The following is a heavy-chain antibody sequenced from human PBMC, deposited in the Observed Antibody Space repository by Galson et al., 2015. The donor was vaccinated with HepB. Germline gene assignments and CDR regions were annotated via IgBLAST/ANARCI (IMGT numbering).Heavy chain of an antibody. V-gene: IGHV1-46*03. CDR2: INPSGGST. CDR3: ARGSPGFTFGGVIVD. D-gene: IGHD3-16*02. J-gene: IGHJ4*02. CDR1: GYTFTSYY. Sequence: SVKVSCKASGYTFTSYYMHWVRQAPGQGLEWMGIINPSGGSTSYAQKFQGRVTMTRDTSTSTVYMELSSLRSEDTAVYYCARGSPGFTFGGVIVDWGQGTLVTVSS.